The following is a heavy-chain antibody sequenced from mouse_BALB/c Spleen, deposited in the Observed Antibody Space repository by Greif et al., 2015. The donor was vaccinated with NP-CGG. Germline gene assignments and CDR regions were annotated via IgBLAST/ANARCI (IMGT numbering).Heavy chain of an antibody. J-gene: IGHJ2*01. CDR3: ARLFDY. V-gene: IGHV5-17*02. Sequence: EVQRVESGGGLVQPGGSRKLSCAASGFTFSSFGMHWVRQAPEKGLEWVAYISSGSSTIYYADTVKGRFTISRDNPKNTLFLQMTSLRSEDTAMYYRARLFDYWGQGTTLTVSS. CDR2: ISSGSSTI. CDR1: GFTFSSFG.